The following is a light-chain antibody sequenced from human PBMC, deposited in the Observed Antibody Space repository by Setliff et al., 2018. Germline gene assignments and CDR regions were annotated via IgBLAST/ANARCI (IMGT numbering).Light chain of an antibody. CDR1: SSNIGNNY. V-gene: IGLV1-51*01. J-gene: IGLJ1*01. CDR3: GAWDRSLSVYV. CDR2: DNE. Sequence: SVLTQPPSVSAAPGQKVTISCSGSSSNIGNNYVSWYQQLPGTAPKLLIYDNERPSGIPDRFSASKSGTSATLGITGLQTGDETDYYCGAWDRSLSVYVFGTGTKVTV.